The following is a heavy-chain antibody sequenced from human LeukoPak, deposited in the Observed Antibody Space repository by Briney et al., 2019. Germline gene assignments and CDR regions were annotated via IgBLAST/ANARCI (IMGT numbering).Heavy chain of an antibody. CDR2: IIPILGIA. D-gene: IGHD6-13*01. CDR1: GGTFSSYA. V-gene: IGHV1-69*04. Sequence: SVKVSCKASGGTFSSYAISWVRQAPGQGLEWMGRIIPILGIANYAQKFQGRVTITADKSTSTAYMELISLRSEDTAVYYCARDGDSSSWYGPASMNYYYGMDVWGQGTTVTVSS. J-gene: IGHJ6*02. CDR3: ARDGDSSSWYGPASMNYYYGMDV.